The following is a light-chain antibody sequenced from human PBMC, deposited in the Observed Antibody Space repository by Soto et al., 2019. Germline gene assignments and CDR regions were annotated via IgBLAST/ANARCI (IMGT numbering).Light chain of an antibody. Sequence: QSVLTQPPSVSGAPGQRVTISCSGSSSNIGAGYDAHWYQQLPGAAPKLLIFDNTNRPSGVPDRFSGSKSGTSATLGITGLQTGDEADYFCGTWDNSLSGVFGGGTQLTV. CDR1: SSNIGAGYD. CDR2: DNT. J-gene: IGLJ2*01. CDR3: GTWDNSLSGV. V-gene: IGLV1-40*01.